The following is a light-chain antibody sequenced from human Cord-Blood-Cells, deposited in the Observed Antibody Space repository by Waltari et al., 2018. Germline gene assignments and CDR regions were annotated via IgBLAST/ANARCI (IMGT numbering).Light chain of an antibody. CDR1: SSDVGGYNY. J-gene: IGLJ3*02. CDR2: DVS. CDR3: SSYTSSSTWV. Sequence: SALTQPASVSGSPGQSITIPCPGTSSDVGGYNYVSWYQQHPGKAPKLMIYDVSKRPSGVSNRFSGSKSGNTASLTISGLQAEDEADYYCSSYTSSSTWVFGGGTKLTVL. V-gene: IGLV2-14*01.